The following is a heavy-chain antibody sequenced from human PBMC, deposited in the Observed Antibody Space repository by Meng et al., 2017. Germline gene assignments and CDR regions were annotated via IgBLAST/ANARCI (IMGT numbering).Heavy chain of an antibody. J-gene: IGHJ4*02. D-gene: IGHD3/OR15-3a*01. CDR3: ARVLDPVLVEFDY. Sequence: QVQLQQWGAGLLKPSETLSPTGAVYGGSFSGYYWSWIRQPPGKGLEWIGEINHSGRTNYNQSLKSRVTISVDTSKNQFSLKLSSVTAADTAVYYCARVLDPVLVEFDYWGQGTLVTVSS. CDR2: INHSGRT. CDR1: GGSFSGYY. V-gene: IGHV4-34*01.